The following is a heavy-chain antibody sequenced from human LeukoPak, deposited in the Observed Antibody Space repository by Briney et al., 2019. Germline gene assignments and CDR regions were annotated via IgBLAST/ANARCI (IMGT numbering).Heavy chain of an antibody. CDR3: ARIRVVGAGDY. D-gene: IGHD1-26*01. CDR2: IYTSGST. CDR1: GGSISSGSYY. Sequence: SETLSLTCTVSGGSISSGSYYWSWIRQPAGKGLEWIGRIYTSGSTNYNPSLKSRVTISVDTSKNQFSLKLSSVTAADTAVYYRARIRVVGAGDYWGQGTLVTVSS. V-gene: IGHV4-61*02. J-gene: IGHJ4*02.